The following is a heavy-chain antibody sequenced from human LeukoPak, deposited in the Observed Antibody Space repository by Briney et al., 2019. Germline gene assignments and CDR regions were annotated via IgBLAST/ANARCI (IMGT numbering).Heavy chain of an antibody. Sequence: PGGSLRLSCSVSGFSFSSYVLHWVRQAPGKGLESVSGISQNGDNTYYADSVYVRFTISKDNSENTFYLQMNSLRPEDTAVYYCMNPNHYGSGRWGQVTLVTVSS. J-gene: IGHJ4*02. D-gene: IGHD3-10*01. V-gene: IGHV3-64D*08. CDR3: MNPNHYGSGR. CDR1: GFSFSSYV. CDR2: ISQNGDNT.